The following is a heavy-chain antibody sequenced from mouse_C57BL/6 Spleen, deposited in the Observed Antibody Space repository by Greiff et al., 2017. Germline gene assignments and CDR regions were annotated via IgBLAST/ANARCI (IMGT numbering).Heavy chain of an antibody. CDR2: IHPNSGST. Sequence: QVQLKQPGAELVKPGASVKLSCKASGYTFTSYWMHWVKQRPGQGLEWIGMIHPNSGSTNYNEKFKSKATLTVDKSSSTAYMQLSSRTSEDSAVYYCARYCSSYEWGQGTTLTVSS. CDR1: GYTFTSYW. J-gene: IGHJ2*01. V-gene: IGHV1-64*01. CDR3: ARYCSSYE. D-gene: IGHD1-1*01.